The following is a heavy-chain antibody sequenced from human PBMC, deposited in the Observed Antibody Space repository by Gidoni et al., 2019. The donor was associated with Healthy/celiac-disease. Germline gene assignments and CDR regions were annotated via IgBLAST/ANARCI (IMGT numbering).Heavy chain of an antibody. CDR3: ARSLPHIVVGSLDI. J-gene: IGHJ3*02. CDR2: IYTSGST. Sequence: QVQLQESGPGLVKPSETLSLTCTVSGGSISSYYWSWIRQPAGKGLEWIGRIYTSGSTNYNPSPKSRVTMSVDTSKNQFSLKLSSVTAADTAVYYCARSLPHIVVGSLDIWGQGTMVTVSS. V-gene: IGHV4-4*07. D-gene: IGHD2-2*01. CDR1: GGSISSYY.